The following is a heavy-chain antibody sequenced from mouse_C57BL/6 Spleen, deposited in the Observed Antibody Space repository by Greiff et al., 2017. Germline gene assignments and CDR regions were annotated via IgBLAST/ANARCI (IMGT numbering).Heavy chain of an antibody. CDR3: ATHYYGSSYHYYAMDY. CDR2: IWSGGST. J-gene: IGHJ4*01. CDR1: GFSLTSYG. V-gene: IGHV2-4*01. D-gene: IGHD1-1*01. Sequence: QVHVKQSGPGLVQPSQSLSITCTVSGFSLTSYGVHWVRQPPGKGLEWLGVIWSGGSTDYNAAFISRLSISKDNSKSQVFFKMNSLQADDTAIYYCATHYYGSSYHYYAMDYWGQGTSVTVSS.